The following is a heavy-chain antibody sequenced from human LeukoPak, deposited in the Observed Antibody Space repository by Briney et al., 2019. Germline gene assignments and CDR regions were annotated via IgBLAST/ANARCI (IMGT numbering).Heavy chain of an antibody. CDR1: GFTFSRYW. Sequence: EGSLRLSCAASGFTFSRYWMSWVRQAPGKGLEWVANIKQDGSEKYYVDSVKGRFTISRDNAKNSLYLQMNSLRAEDTAVYYCARGLYWFDPWGQGTLVTVSS. V-gene: IGHV3-7*04. CDR2: IKQDGSEK. J-gene: IGHJ5*02. CDR3: ARGLYWFDP.